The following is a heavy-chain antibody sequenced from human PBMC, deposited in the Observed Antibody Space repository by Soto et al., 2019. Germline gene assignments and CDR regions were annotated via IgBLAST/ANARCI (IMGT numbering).Heavy chain of an antibody. CDR1: GGSFSGYY. J-gene: IGHJ6*02. Sequence: SETLSLTCAVYGGSFSGYYWSWIRQPPGKGLEWIGGINHSGSTNYNPSLKSRVTISVDTSKNQFSLKLSSVTAADTAVYYCARALMYYDFWSGYYFQGDRYYGMDVWGQGTTVTVSS. V-gene: IGHV4-34*01. CDR3: ARALMYYDFWSGYYFQGDRYYGMDV. D-gene: IGHD3-3*01. CDR2: INHSGST.